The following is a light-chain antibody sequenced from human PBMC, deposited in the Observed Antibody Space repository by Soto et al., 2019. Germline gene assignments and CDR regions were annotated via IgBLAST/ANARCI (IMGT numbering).Light chain of an antibody. CDR2: SNN. CDR1: SSNIGSNT. CDR3: AVWDVSLNGYV. V-gene: IGLV1-44*01. Sequence: QSVLTQPPSASGTPGQRVTISCSGSSSNIGSNTVNWYQHLPRAAPKLLIQSNNQRPSGVPDRFSGSQSGTSASLAISGLPSEDEADYYCAVWDVSLNGYVFGTGTKLTVL. J-gene: IGLJ1*01.